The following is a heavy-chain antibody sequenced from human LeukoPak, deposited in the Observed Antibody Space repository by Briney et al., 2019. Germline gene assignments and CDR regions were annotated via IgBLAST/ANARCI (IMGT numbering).Heavy chain of an antibody. J-gene: IGHJ3*02. CDR2: ISAYNGNT. Sequence: GASVKVSCKASGYIFTSYGISWVPQAPGQGLEWMGWISAYNGNTNYAQKLQGRVTMTTDTSTSTAYIELMSLRSDDTAVYYCARVLWFGEFPAFDIWGQGTMVTVSS. V-gene: IGHV1-18*01. CDR1: GYIFTSYG. D-gene: IGHD3-10*01. CDR3: ARVLWFGEFPAFDI.